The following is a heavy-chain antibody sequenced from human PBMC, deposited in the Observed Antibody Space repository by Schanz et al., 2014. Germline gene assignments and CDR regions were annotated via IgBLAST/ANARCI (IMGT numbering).Heavy chain of an antibody. D-gene: IGHD2-21*02. J-gene: IGHJ1*01. Sequence: DVQLLESGGGLVQPGGSLRLSCSASGFTFSSYAMHWVRQASGKGLEYVSAITRSGGGTYYSDSVKGRFTISRDNSKNTLYPQMSSLRHEDSAVYDGVKDAYCAGDGCPAEYFQHWGQGTLVTVSS. V-gene: IGHV3-64D*06. CDR2: ITRSGGGT. CDR3: VKDAYCAGDGCPAEYFQH. CDR1: GFTFSSYA.